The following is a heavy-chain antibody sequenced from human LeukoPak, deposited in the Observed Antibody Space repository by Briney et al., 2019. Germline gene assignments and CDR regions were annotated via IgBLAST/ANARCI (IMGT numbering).Heavy chain of an antibody. V-gene: IGHV4-34*01. CDR3: ARRPYDSSGYYPFDY. J-gene: IGHJ4*02. CDR1: GGSFSGYY. Sequence: PSETLSLSCAVYGGSFSGYYWSWIGQPPGKGLEGIREINHSGSTNYNPSLKSRVTISVDTSKKQFSLKLSSVTAADTAVYYCARRPYDSSGYYPFDYWGQGTLVTVSS. D-gene: IGHD3-22*01. CDR2: INHSGST.